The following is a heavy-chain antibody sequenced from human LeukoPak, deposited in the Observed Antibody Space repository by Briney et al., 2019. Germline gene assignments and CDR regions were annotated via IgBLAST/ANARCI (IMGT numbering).Heavy chain of an antibody. Sequence: PSETLSLTCAVYGGSFSGYYWSWIRQPPGKGLEWIGEINHSGSTNYNPSLKSRVTISVDTSKNQFSLKLSSVTAADTAVYYCARRLGYFDWFFDYWGQGTLVTVSS. CDR3: ARRLGYFDWFFDY. J-gene: IGHJ4*02. CDR2: INHSGST. CDR1: GGSFSGYY. D-gene: IGHD3-9*01. V-gene: IGHV4-34*01.